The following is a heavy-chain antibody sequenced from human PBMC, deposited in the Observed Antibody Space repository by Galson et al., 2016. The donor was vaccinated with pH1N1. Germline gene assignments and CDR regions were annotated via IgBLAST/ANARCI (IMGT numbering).Heavy chain of an antibody. J-gene: IGHJ6*02. D-gene: IGHD2-2*01. CDR3: AREHNFVVVGEGWYYYYGMDV. CDR1: GGSASSYY. Sequence: LSLTCTVSGGSASSYYWSWIRQPAGKGLEWIGHIYTSGSTNYNPSLKSRVTMSVDTSKNQFSLKLSSVTAADTAVYYCAREHNFVVVGEGWYYYYGMDVWGQGTTVTVSS. CDR2: IYTSGST. V-gene: IGHV4-4*07.